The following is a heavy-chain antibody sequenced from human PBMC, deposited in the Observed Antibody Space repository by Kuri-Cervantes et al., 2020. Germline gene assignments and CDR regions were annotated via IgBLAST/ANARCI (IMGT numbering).Heavy chain of an antibody. V-gene: IGHV4-30-2*03. D-gene: IGHD3-22*01. CDR1: GGSISGGGYS. J-gene: IGHJ2*01. Sequence: SCAVSGGSISGGGYSWSWIRQPPGKGLEWIGYIYYSGSTYYNPSLKSRVTISVDTSKNQFSLKLSSVTAADTAVYYCARRNYYDSSGYYYRTHRYFDLWGRGTLVTVSS. CDR2: IYYSGST. CDR3: ARRNYYDSSGYYYRTHRYFDL.